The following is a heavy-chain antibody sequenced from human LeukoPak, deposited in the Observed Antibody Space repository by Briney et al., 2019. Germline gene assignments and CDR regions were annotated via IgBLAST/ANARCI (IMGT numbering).Heavy chain of an antibody. J-gene: IGHJ4*02. D-gene: IGHD1-1*01. V-gene: IGHV3-21*01. CDR1: GFSFRSYS. CDR2: ITVSSSYI. CDR3: ARDRLEGGETFDS. Sequence: PGGSLRLSCAASGFSFRSYSMDWVRQAPGKGLEWVSSITVSSSYISYADSVKGRFTISRDNAENSLFLQMNSLRPEDTAVYFCARDRLEGGETFDSWGQGTLVTVSS.